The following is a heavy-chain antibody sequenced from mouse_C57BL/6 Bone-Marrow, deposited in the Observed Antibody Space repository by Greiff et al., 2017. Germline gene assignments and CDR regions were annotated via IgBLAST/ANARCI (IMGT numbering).Heavy chain of an antibody. CDR2: INPYNGDT. CDR3: ARSRYDYPFAY. D-gene: IGHD2-4*01. J-gene: IGHJ3*01. V-gene: IGHV1-20*01. Sequence: VQLQRSGPELVKPGDSVKISCKASGYSFTGYFMNWVMQSHGKSLEWIGRINPYNGDTFYNQKFKGKATLTVDKSSSTAHMELRSLTSADSAVYYCARSRYDYPFAYWGQGTLVTVSA. CDR1: GYSFTGYF.